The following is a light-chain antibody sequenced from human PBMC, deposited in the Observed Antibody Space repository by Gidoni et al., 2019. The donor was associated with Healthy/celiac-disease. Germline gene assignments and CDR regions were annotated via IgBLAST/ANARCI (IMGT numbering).Light chain of an antibody. CDR3: QQDNNWPALT. Sequence: EIVITPSPATLSVSPGERATLSCRASQSVSSNLAWYQQKPGQAPRLLIYGASTRATGIPARFSGSGSGTEFTLTISSLQSEDFAVYYCQQDNNWPALTFGGGTKVEIK. J-gene: IGKJ4*01. CDR1: QSVSSN. CDR2: GAS. V-gene: IGKV3-15*01.